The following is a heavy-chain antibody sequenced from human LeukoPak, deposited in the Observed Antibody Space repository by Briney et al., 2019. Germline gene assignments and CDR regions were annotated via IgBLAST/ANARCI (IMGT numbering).Heavy chain of an antibody. CDR2: IYYSGST. J-gene: IGHJ6*02. CDR3: AGKRLLPCTVGMDV. Sequence: PSETLSLTCTVSGGSISSSSYYWGWIRQPPGKGLEWIGSIYYSGSTYYNPSLKSRVTISVDTSKNQFSLKLSSVTAADTAVYYCAGKRLLPCTVGMDVWGQGTTVTVSS. V-gene: IGHV4-39*07. D-gene: IGHD3-22*01. CDR1: GGSISSSSYY.